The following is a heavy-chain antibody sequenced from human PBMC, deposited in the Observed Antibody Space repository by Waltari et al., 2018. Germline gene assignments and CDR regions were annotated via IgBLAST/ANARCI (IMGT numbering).Heavy chain of an antibody. CDR3: ARSTFFCSGGSCYSLGGFDY. D-gene: IGHD2-15*01. V-gene: IGHV4-30-2*01. CDR2: IYHSGST. J-gene: IGHJ4*02. CDR1: AGSISSGGYS. Sequence: QLQLQESGAGLVQPSQTLSLTCAVSAGSISSGGYSWSWIRQTPGKRLECIGYIYHSGSTYYNPSLKSRVTRSVDRSKNQFSLKLSSVTAADTAVYYCARSTFFCSGGSCYSLGGFDYWGQGTLVTVSS.